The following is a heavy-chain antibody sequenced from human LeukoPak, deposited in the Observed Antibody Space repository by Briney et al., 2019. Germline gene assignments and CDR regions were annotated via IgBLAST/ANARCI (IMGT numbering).Heavy chain of an antibody. Sequence: GGSLRLSCVASRFTLSTYWMSWVRQAPGKGLEWVAHIKQDGSQEYYVDSVKGRFTISRDSAKNSLYLQMNSLRAEDTAVYYCARGVPYDSWSGPHYSDYWGQGTLVTVSS. CDR3: ARGVPYDSWSGPHYSDY. V-gene: IGHV3-7*01. CDR2: IKQDGSQE. D-gene: IGHD3-3*01. CDR1: RFTLSTYW. J-gene: IGHJ4*02.